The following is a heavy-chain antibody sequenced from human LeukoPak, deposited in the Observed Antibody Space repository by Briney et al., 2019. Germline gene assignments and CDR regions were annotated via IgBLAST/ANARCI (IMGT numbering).Heavy chain of an antibody. CDR2: FDPEDGET. D-gene: IGHD6-19*01. CDR3: AAPAVADRYYFDY. V-gene: IGHV1-24*01. Sequence: ASVKVSCKVSGYTLTELSMHWVRQAPGKGLEWMGGFDPEDGETIYAQKFQGRATMTEDTSTDTAYMDLSSLRSEDTAFYYCAAPAVADRYYFDYWGQGTLVTVSS. CDR1: GYTLTELS. J-gene: IGHJ4*02.